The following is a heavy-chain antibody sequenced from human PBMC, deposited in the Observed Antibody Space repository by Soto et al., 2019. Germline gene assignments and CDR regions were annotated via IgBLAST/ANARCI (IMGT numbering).Heavy chain of an antibody. Sequence: GASVKVSCKASGYTFTVYYMHWVRQAPGQGLEWMGWINPKSGGTMYPQKFQGRATMTWDTSISTAYMALTRLRSDDTAVYYCARDLAKGGGSAGFDYWGHGTLVTVSS. D-gene: IGHD1-26*01. V-gene: IGHV1-2*02. CDR2: INPKSGGT. CDR1: GYTFTVYY. CDR3: ARDLAKGGGSAGFDY. J-gene: IGHJ4*01.